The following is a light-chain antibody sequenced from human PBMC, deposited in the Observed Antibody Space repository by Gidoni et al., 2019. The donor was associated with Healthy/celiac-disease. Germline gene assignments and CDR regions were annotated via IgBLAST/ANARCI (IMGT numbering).Light chain of an antibody. Sequence: EIVLTQSPGTLSLSPGARATLSCRASQSVSSSYLAWYQQKPGQAPRLLIYGASSRATGIPDRFSGSGSGTDFTLTISRLEPEDFAVYYCQQDGSSPPMYTVGQGTKLEIK. CDR1: QSVSSSY. CDR3: QQDGSSPPMYT. V-gene: IGKV3-20*01. J-gene: IGKJ2*01. CDR2: GAS.